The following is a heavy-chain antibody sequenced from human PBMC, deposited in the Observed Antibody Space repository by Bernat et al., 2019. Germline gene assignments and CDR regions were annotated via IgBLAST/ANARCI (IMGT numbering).Heavy chain of an antibody. V-gene: IGHV3-7*03. CDR1: GFTFSTYW. CDR3: ARVGYDILTGYLTSYFDY. D-gene: IGHD3-9*01. CDR2: IKQDGSEK. J-gene: IGHJ4*02. Sequence: EVQLVESGGGLVQPGGSLRLSCAASGFTFSTYWMSWVRQTPGKGLEWVANIKQDGSEKYYVDSVKGRFTISRDNAKNSLFVQMNSLRAEDTAVYYCARVGYDILTGYLTSYFDYWGQGAPVTVSS.